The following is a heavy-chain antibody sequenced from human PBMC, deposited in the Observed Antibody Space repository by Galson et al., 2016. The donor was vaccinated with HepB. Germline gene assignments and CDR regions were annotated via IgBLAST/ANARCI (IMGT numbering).Heavy chain of an antibody. CDR1: GFTFSGYW. J-gene: IGHJ4*02. CDR2: ISGFSTMI. Sequence: SLRLSCAASGFTFSGYWMSWVRQSPGKGLEWLSYISGFSTMIHYAESVKGRFTISRDNAKNSLYLEMDSLRADDTAVYYCARNWNYFDSWGQGTLVAVSS. CDR3: ARNWNYFDS. V-gene: IGHV3-11*01. D-gene: IGHD1-1*01.